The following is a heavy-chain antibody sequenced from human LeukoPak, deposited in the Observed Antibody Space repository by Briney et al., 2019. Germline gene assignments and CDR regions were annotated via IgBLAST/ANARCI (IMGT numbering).Heavy chain of an antibody. Sequence: SVKVSCKASGGTFSSYAISWVRQAPGQGLEWMGGIIPIFGTANYAQKFQGRVTITTDESTSTAYMELSSLRSEDTAVYYCARESSIAAAGTYNWFDPWGQGTPVTVSS. CDR1: GGTFSSYA. D-gene: IGHD6-13*01. V-gene: IGHV1-69*05. J-gene: IGHJ5*02. CDR3: ARESSIAAAGTYNWFDP. CDR2: IIPIFGTA.